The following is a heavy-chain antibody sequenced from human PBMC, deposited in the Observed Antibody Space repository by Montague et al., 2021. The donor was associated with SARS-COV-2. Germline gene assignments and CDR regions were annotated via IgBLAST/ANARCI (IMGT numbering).Heavy chain of an antibody. CDR3: ARLCDTVYCYYGMDV. CDR1: GGSISSSSYY. Sequence: SETLSLTCAVSGGSISSSSYYWGWIRQPPGKGLEWIVSIHYSGSTYYNPSLKSRVSISVDTSKNQFSLKLSSVTAADTAVYYCARLCDTVYCYYGMDVWGQGTPVTVSS. J-gene: IGHJ6*02. CDR2: IHYSGST. V-gene: IGHV4-39*01. D-gene: IGHD4-17*01.